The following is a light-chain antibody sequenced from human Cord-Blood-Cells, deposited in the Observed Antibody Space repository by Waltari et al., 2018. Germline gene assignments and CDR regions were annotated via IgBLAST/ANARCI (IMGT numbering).Light chain of an antibody. CDR2: EVS. CDR3: SSYTSSSTLV. CDR1: SSAVGGYNY. V-gene: IGLV2-14*01. J-gene: IGLJ2*01. Sequence: QSALTQPASVSGSPGQSITISCPGTSSAVGGYNYVSWYQQHPGKAPKLMIYEVSNRPSGVSNRFSGSKSGNTASLTISGLQAEDEADYYCSSYTSSSTLVFGGGTKLTVL.